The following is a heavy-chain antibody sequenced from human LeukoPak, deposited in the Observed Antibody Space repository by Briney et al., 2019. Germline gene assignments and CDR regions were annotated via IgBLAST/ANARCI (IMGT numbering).Heavy chain of an antibody. D-gene: IGHD3-22*01. CDR3: ARGRDDSSGYYPSYYYYGMDV. J-gene: IGHJ6*02. CDR2: IYHSGST. Sequence: PSQTLSLTCAVSGGSISSGGYSWSWIRQPPGKGLEWIGYIYHSGSTYYNPSLKSRVTISVDRSKNQFSLKLSSVTAADTAVYYCARGRDDSSGYYPSYYYYGMDVWGQGTTVTVSS. V-gene: IGHV4-30-2*01. CDR1: GGSISSGGYS.